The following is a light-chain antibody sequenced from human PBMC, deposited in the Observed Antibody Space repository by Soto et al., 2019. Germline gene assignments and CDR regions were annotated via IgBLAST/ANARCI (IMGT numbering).Light chain of an antibody. CDR3: QHYNNWPLT. CDR1: TNINNK. Sequence: EIVVTQSPATLSLSPGHRATLSCRTSTNINNKLVWYQQKPGQAPRLLSNGASTRATGTPARFSGSGSGTEFTLTISSLQSEDFAVYSCQHYNNWPLTFGGGTKVEIK. CDR2: GAS. J-gene: IGKJ4*01. V-gene: IGKV3-15*01.